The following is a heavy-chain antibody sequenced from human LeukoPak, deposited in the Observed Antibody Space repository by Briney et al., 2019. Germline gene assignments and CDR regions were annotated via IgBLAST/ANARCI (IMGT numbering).Heavy chain of an antibody. Sequence: GGSLRLSCAASGFTFDDYAMHWVRQAPGRGLEWVSLISGDGGNTHYADSVKGRFTISRNNSKNSLYLQMNSLRTEDTALYYCAKDKYYDSSDGIDYWGQGALVTVSS. J-gene: IGHJ4*02. CDR2: ISGDGGNT. CDR1: GFTFDDYA. V-gene: IGHV3-43*02. CDR3: AKDKYYDSSDGIDY. D-gene: IGHD3-22*01.